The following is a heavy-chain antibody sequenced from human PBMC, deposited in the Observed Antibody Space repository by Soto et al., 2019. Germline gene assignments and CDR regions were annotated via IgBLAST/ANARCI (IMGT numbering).Heavy chain of an antibody. CDR1: GGSFSGYY. CDR3: ARGPWSGYDILTGSYYFDY. D-gene: IGHD3-9*01. CDR2: INHSGST. V-gene: IGHV4-34*01. Sequence: PSETLSLTCAVYGGSFSGYYWSWIRQPPGKGLEWIGEINHSGSTNYNPSLKSRVTISVDTSKNQFSLKLNSVTAADTAVYYCARGPWSGYDILTGSYYFDYWGQGTLVTVSS. J-gene: IGHJ4*02.